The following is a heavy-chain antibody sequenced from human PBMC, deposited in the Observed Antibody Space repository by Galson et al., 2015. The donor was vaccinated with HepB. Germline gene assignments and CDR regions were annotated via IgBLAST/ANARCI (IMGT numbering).Heavy chain of an antibody. J-gene: IGHJ5*02. V-gene: IGHV1-18*01. CDR1: GYTFTSYG. CDR3: ARDPELDYYGSGSINWFDP. D-gene: IGHD3-10*01. Sequence: SVKVSCKASGYTFTSYGISWVRQAPGQGLEWMGWISAYNGNTNYAQKLQGRVTMTTDTSTSTAYMELRSLRSDDTAVYYCARDPELDYYGSGSINWFDPWGQGTLVTVSS. CDR2: ISAYNGNT.